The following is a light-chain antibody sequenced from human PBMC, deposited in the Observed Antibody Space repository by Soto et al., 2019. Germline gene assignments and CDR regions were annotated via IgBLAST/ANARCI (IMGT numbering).Light chain of an antibody. V-gene: IGLV2-8*01. J-gene: IGLJ2*01. CDR3: CSYTDIALDVV. CDR1: SRDVGGYES. Sequence: QSVLTQPPSASGSPGQSVTISCTGTSRDVGGYESVAWYQHLPGKAPKLLIFDVTHRPSGVSDRFSGSKSGNTASLTISGVRPEDEADYYCCSYTDIALDVVFGGGTKLTVL. CDR2: DVT.